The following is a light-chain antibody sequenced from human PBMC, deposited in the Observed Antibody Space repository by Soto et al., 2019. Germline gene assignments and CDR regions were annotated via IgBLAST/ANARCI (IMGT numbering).Light chain of an antibody. CDR3: QQYNNYRT. V-gene: IGKV1-5*03. J-gene: IGKJ1*01. Sequence: DIQMTQSPSTLSASVGDRVTITCRASQSISSWLAWYQQKPGKAPKLLIYKASSLESGVPSRFSGSGSGTEFTLTISGLQPDDFATYYCQQYNNYRTFGQGTKVEIK. CDR1: QSISSW. CDR2: KAS.